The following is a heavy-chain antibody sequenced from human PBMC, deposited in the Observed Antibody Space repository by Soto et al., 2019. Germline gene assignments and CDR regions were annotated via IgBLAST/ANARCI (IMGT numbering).Heavy chain of an antibody. CDR3: ARKWDYSGSGSLYYYMDV. Sequence: SETLSLTCAVYGGSFSGYYWSWISQPPGKGLEWIGEIYHSGSTNYNPSLKSRVTILVDTSKNQFSLKLSSVTAADTGVYYCARKWDYSGSGSLYYYMDVWGKGTTVTVSS. J-gene: IGHJ6*03. D-gene: IGHD3-10*01. CDR2: IYHSGST. CDR1: GGSFSGYY. V-gene: IGHV4-34*01.